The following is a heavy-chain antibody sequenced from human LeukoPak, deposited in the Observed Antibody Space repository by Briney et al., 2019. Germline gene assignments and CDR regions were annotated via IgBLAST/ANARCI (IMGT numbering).Heavy chain of an antibody. CDR2: IYPGDSDT. CDR1: GYSFTSYW. D-gene: IGHD3-3*01. Sequence: GESPKISCKGSGYSFTSYWIGWVRQMPGKGLEWMGIIYPGDSDTGYSPSFQGQVTISADKSISTAYLQWSSLKASDTAMYYCAIIIRFRGETSGIDAFDIWGQGTMVTVSS. J-gene: IGHJ3*02. V-gene: IGHV5-51*01. CDR3: AIIIRFRGETSGIDAFDI.